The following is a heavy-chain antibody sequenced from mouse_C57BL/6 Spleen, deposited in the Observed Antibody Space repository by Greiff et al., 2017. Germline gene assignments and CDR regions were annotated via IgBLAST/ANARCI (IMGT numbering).Heavy chain of an antibody. CDR2: INPSSGYT. CDR3: ARNYGSSPYAMDY. Sequence: VQLQQSGAELAKPGASVKLSCKASGYTFTSYWMHWVKQRPGQGLEWIGYINPSSGYTKYNQKFKDKATLTADKSSSTAYMQLSRLTYEDSAVYYCARNYGSSPYAMDYWGQGTSVTVSS. J-gene: IGHJ4*01. D-gene: IGHD1-1*01. V-gene: IGHV1-7*01. CDR1: GYTFTSYW.